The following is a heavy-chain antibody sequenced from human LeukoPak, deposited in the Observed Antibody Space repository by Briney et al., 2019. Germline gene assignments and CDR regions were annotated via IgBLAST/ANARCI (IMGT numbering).Heavy chain of an antibody. CDR2: IKQDGSEK. CDR1: GFTFSNYA. V-gene: IGHV3-7*01. CDR3: ARDIDIVVVPAAIWTFDY. D-gene: IGHD2-2*02. J-gene: IGHJ4*02. Sequence: GGSLRLSCAASGFTFSNYAMSWVRQAPGKGLEWVANIKQDGSEKYYVDSVKGRFTISRDNAKNSLYLQMNSLRAEDTAVYYCARDIDIVVVPAAIWTFDYWGQGTLVTVSS.